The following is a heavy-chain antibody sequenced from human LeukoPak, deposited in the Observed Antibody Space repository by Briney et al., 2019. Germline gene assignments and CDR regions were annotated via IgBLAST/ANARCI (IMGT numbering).Heavy chain of an antibody. CDR3: ARDDCSSISCYHNWFDP. CDR2: IKQDGSEK. Sequence: GGSLRLSCAASGFTFSSYWMSWVRQAPGKGLEWVANIKQDGSEKYYVDSVKGRFTIPRDNAENSLYLQMNSLRAEDTAVYYCARDDCSSISCYHNWFDPWGQGTLVTVSS. CDR1: GFTFSSYW. D-gene: IGHD2-2*01. J-gene: IGHJ5*02. V-gene: IGHV3-7*01.